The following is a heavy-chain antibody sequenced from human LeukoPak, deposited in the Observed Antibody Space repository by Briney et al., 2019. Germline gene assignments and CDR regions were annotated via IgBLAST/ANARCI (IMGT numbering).Heavy chain of an antibody. CDR2: ISPTGSTT. J-gene: IGHJ4*02. V-gene: IGHV3-74*01. CDR1: GFTFSSYW. CDR3: ARGPNSNWSGLDF. Sequence: GVSLRLSCAASGFTFSSYWMHWARQLPGKGLVWVSRISPTGSTTSYADSVKGRFTVSRDNAKNTLYLQVNNLRAEDTAVYYCARGPNSNWSGLDFWGQGTLLTVSS. D-gene: IGHD6-6*01.